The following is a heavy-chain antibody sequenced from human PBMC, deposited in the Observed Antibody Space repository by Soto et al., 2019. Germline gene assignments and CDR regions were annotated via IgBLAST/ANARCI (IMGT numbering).Heavy chain of an antibody. V-gene: IGHV4-59*01. J-gene: IGHJ4*02. D-gene: IGHD6-13*01. Sequence: PSEMLSLTCTVSGGSISSYYWSWLRQPPGKGLEWIGYIYYSGSTNYNPSLKSRVTISVDTSKNQFSLKLSSVTAADTAVYYSARDFEAAAGLDSWGQGTLVTVSS. CDR2: IYYSGST. CDR1: GGSISSYY. CDR3: ARDFEAAAGLDS.